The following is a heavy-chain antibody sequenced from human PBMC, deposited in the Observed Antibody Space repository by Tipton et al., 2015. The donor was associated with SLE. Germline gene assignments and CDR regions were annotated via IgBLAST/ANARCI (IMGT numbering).Heavy chain of an antibody. D-gene: IGHD2-15*01. Sequence: GLVKPSETLSLTCTVSGGSISSHYWSWIRQPPGKGLEWIGYISYSETTNYNPSLKSRVTISLDTSKNQFSLKLRSVTAADTAVYYCAGAWQGYCSGGTCYVLDYWGQGTLVTVSS. J-gene: IGHJ4*02. CDR1: GGSISSHY. CDR3: AGAWQGYCSGGTCYVLDY. V-gene: IGHV4-59*11. CDR2: ISYSETT.